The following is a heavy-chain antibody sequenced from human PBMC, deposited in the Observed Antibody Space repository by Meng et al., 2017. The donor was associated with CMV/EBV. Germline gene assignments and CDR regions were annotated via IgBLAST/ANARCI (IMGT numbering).Heavy chain of an antibody. CDR1: GFTFSSYA. Sequence: GESLKISCAASGFTFSSYAMHWVRQAPGKGLEWVAVISYDGSNKYYADSVKGRFTISRDNSKNTLYLQMNSLRAEDTAVYYCARDWVQLERLGAFDIWGQGTMVNVSS. V-gene: IGHV3-30-3*01. D-gene: IGHD1-1*01. CDR3: ARDWVQLERLGAFDI. J-gene: IGHJ3*02. CDR2: ISYDGSNK.